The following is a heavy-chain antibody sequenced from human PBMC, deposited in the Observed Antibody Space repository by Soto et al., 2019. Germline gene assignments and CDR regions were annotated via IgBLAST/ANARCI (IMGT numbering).Heavy chain of an antibody. V-gene: IGHV3-21*01. CDR3: ARDYYYGSGSYPHWLDP. D-gene: IGHD3-10*01. J-gene: IGHJ5*02. CDR2: ISSSSTYI. Sequence: PGGSLRLSCAASGFTFSSYTMHWVRQAPGKGLEWVSSISSSSTYIYYADSVKGRFTISRDNAKNSLYLQMNSLRAEDAAVYYCARDYYYGSGSYPHWLDPWGQGTLVTVSS. CDR1: GFTFSSYT.